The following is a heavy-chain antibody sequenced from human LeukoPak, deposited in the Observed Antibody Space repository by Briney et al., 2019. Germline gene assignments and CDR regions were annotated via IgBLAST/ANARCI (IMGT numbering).Heavy chain of an antibody. CDR3: ARGGNYWPQWWFDP. CDR1: RGSISGYS. J-gene: IGHJ5*02. D-gene: IGHD1-26*01. CDR2: IYYSGDT. V-gene: IGHV4-59*01. Sequence: SETLSLTCTVSRGSISGYSWSWIRQSPGGGLEWIGYIYYSGDTAYNPSLKSRVTMSLDASKNQFSLELNSVTPADTAVYYCARGGNYWPQWWFDPWGRGTLVSVSS.